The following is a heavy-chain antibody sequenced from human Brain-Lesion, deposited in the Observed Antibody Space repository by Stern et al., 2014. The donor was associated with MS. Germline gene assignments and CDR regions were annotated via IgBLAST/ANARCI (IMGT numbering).Heavy chain of an antibody. CDR2: ITPFTCNT. Sequence: QMQLVQSGAEVKKTGSSVKVSCQASGNTFTNRYLHWVRQAPGQALEWMGWITPFTCNTNYAQNFQDRVTITMDRSMSTAYMDLSSLRSDDTAIYFCAEGGSYGFVYWGQGTLVTVSS. CDR1: GNTFTNRY. CDR3: AEGGSYGFVY. V-gene: IGHV1-45*02. D-gene: IGHD4-17*01. J-gene: IGHJ4*02.